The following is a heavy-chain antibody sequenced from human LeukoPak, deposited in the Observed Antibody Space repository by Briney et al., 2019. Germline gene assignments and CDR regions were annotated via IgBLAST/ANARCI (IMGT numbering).Heavy chain of an antibody. J-gene: IGHJ4*02. CDR2: LSRSSASL. CDR3: ARFPEGSSTWSIDF. V-gene: IGHV3-21*01. Sequence: GSLRLSCAASGFTLSSCSMNWVRQAPGEVLQWVSFLSRSSASLFYAHSPKGRFTVSRDHSKKSLSLQMNPLRAEDTAVYYCARFPEGSSTWSIDFWGQGTLVTVSS. CDR1: GFTLSSCS. D-gene: IGHD6-13*01.